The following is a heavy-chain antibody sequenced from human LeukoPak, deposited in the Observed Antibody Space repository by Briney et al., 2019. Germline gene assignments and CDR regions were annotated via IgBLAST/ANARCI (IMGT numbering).Heavy chain of an antibody. D-gene: IGHD5-12*01. J-gene: IGHJ4*02. CDR2: INPNSGGT. CDR1: GCTFTGYY. V-gene: IGHV1-2*02. Sequence: ASVKVSCKASGCTFTGYYMHWVRQAPGQGLEWLGWINPNSGGTNYAQKFQGRVTMTRDTSISTAYMELSRLRSDDTAVYYCAGGRYGGYQYYFDNWGQGTLVTVPS. CDR3: AGGRYGGYQYYFDN.